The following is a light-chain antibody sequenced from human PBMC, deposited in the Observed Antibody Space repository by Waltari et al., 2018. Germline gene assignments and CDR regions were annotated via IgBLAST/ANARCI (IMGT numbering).Light chain of an antibody. CDR2: RNN. CDR1: RSNIGINY. J-gene: IGLJ3*02. Sequence: QSVLTQPPSASGTPGQRVTISCSGSRSNIGINYVYWYQHLPGTTPKLLIYRNNQRPYGGPARFSGSKSGTSASLAISGLRSEDEADYYCAAWDDTLSAVLFGGGTNLTVL. V-gene: IGLV1-47*01. CDR3: AAWDDTLSAVL.